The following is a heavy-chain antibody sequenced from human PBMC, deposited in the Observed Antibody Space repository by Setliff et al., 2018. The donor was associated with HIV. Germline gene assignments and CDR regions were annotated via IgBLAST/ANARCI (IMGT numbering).Heavy chain of an antibody. CDR3: SRPTTGVGGGAAFDI. V-gene: IGHV4-39*02. J-gene: IGHJ3*02. Sequence: SETLSLTCTVSGGSVSSRGYYWGWIRQPPGKGPEWIANILYGGNTYYNPSLKSRVTISVDTSKNHFSLKLNSVTAADTAVYFCSRPTTGVGGGAAFDIWGQGTMVTVSS. CDR2: ILYGGNT. D-gene: IGHD2-8*01. CDR1: GGSVSSRGYY.